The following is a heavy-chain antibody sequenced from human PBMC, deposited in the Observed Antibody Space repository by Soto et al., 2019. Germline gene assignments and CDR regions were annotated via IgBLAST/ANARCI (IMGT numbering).Heavy chain of an antibody. V-gene: IGHV4-59*01. CDR3: ARDLLAQGYFDY. Sequence: TLSLTCTVSGGSISSYYWSWIRQPPGKGLEWIGYIYYSGSTNYNPSLKSRVTISVDTSKNQFSLKLSSVTAADTAVYYCARDLLAQGYFDYWGQGTLVTVSS. D-gene: IGHD3-3*02. CDR2: IYYSGST. J-gene: IGHJ4*02. CDR1: GGSISSYY.